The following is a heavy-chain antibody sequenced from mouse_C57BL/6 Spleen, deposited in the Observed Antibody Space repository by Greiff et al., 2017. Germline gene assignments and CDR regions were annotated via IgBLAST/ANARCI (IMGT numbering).Heavy chain of an antibody. CDR2: IDPSASYT. J-gene: IGHJ3*01. CDR3: ARGARGFAY. V-gene: IGHV1-69*01. Sequence: QVQLQQPGAELVMPGASVKLSCKASGYTFTSYWMHWVKQRPGQGLEWIGEIDPSASYTNYNQKFKGKSTLTVDKSSSTAYMQLSSLTSEDSAVYYCARGARGFAYWGQGTLVTVSA. CDR1: GYTFTSYW.